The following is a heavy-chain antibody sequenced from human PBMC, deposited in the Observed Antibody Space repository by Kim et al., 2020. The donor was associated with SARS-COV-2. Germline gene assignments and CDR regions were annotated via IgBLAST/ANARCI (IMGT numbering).Heavy chain of an antibody. CDR2: IRSKPNNYAT. J-gene: IGHJ4*02. Sequence: GGSLRLSCAASGFTFSASAMHWVRQASGKGLEWVGRIRSKPNNYATSYAAPVTGRFTISRDDSTNTVYLQMDSLKTDDTAVYFCSRHSGKHGDRGFDNWGQGTLVTVYS. CDR1: GFTFSASA. V-gene: IGHV3-73*01. D-gene: IGHD4-17*01. CDR3: SRHSGKHGDRGFDN.